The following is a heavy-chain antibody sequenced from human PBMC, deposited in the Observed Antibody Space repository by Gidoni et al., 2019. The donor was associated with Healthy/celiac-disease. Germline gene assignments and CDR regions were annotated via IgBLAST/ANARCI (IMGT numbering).Heavy chain of an antibody. D-gene: IGHD1-1*01. CDR2: ISYDGSNK. CDR1: GFTFSSYG. CDR3: AKDRDWNAVNFDY. Sequence: GGGVVQPGRSLRLSCAASGFTFSSYGMHWVRQAPGKGLEWVAVISYDGSNKYYADSVKGRFTISRDNSKNTLYLQMNSLRAEDTAVYYCAKDRDWNAVNFDYWGQGTLVTVSS. J-gene: IGHJ4*02. V-gene: IGHV3-30*18.